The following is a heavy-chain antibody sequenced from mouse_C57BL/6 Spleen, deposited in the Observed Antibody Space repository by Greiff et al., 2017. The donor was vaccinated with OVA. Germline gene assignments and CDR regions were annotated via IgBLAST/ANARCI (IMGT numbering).Heavy chain of an antibody. V-gene: IGHV1-72*01. Sequence: QVQLQQPGAELVKPGASVKLSCKASGYTFTSYWMHWVKQRPGRGLAWIGRIDPISGGPKYNEKFMSKATLTVDKPSSTAYMQLSSLTSEDSAVYYCARDYYGSSDYWGQGTTLTVSS. CDR1: GYTFTSYW. J-gene: IGHJ2*01. CDR3: ARDYYGSSDY. CDR2: IDPISGGP. D-gene: IGHD1-1*01.